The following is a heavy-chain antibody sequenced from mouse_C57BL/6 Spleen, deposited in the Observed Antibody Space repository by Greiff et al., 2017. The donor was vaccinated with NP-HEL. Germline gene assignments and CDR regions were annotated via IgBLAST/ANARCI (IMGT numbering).Heavy chain of an antibody. CDR1: GYNIKDIY. D-gene: IGHD5-2*01. V-gene: IGHV14-3*02. CDR2: TDPANGNT. Sequence: EVQLQQSGAELVKPAASLKLSCTASGYNIKDIYIHWVKQRPEKGLERIRRTDPANGNTKYDPKFQGKATITADTSSNTADLQLRSLTSEDTGVYYCRISTINAWGQGTTLTVSS. J-gene: IGHJ2*01. CDR3: RISTINA.